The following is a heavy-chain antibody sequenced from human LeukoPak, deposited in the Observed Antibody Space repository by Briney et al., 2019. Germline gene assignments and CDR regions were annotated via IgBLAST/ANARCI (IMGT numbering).Heavy chain of an antibody. V-gene: IGHV1-18*01. Sequence: ASVKVSCKASGYTFTSYGISWVRQAPGQGLEWMGWISAYNGNTNYAQKFQGRVTITRNTSISTAYMELSSLRSEDTAVYYCARVRRYYDSSGYYYPMYAFDIWGQGTMVTVSS. D-gene: IGHD3-22*01. CDR3: ARVRRYYDSSGYYYPMYAFDI. CDR1: GYTFTSYG. CDR2: ISAYNGNT. J-gene: IGHJ3*02.